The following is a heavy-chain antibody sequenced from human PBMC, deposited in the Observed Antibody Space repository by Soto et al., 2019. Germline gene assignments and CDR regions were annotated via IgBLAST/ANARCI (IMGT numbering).Heavy chain of an antibody. CDR3: AKDRLAGGFDY. CDR2: VSATAGTT. V-gene: IGHV3-23*04. Sequence: DVQLVDSGGGLVQPGGSLRLSCAASGFTFSNYAMSWVRQAPGKGLEWVSLVSATAGTTSYTDSVKGRFTISRDNSRNTVYLQRNSLRADDTAVYYCAKDRLAGGFDYWGQGTLVTVSS. D-gene: IGHD3-16*01. J-gene: IGHJ4*02. CDR1: GFTFSNYA.